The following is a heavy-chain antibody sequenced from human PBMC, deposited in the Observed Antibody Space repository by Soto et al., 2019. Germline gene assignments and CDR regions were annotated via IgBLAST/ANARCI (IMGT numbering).Heavy chain of an antibody. J-gene: IGHJ4*02. CDR3: ARDREGVTTFDC. CDR2: IYYSGST. D-gene: IGHD1-26*01. CDR1: GGSINSGGYY. V-gene: IGHV4-31*03. Sequence: QVQLQESGPGLVKPSQTLSLTCTVSGGSINSGGYYWSWIRQHPGKGLEWIGYIYYSGSTYYNPTLRSRATISVDTSENQFSLKLRSVTAADTAVYFCARDREGVTTFDCWGQGTLVTVSS.